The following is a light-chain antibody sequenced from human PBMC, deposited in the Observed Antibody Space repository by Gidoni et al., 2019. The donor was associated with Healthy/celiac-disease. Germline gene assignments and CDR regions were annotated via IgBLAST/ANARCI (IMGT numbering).Light chain of an antibody. CDR1: SPNIGSNY. CDR3: AAWDASLSGSYV. V-gene: IGLV1-47*01. Sequence: QSVLTQPPSASGTPGQRVTISCSGSSPNIGSNYVYWYQQRPDRFSGSKSGTSASLAISGLRSEDEADYYCAAWDASLSGSYVFGTGTKVTVL. J-gene: IGLJ1*01.